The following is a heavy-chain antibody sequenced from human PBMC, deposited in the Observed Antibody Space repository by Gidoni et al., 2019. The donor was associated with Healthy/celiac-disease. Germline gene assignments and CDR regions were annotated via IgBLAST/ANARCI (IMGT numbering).Heavy chain of an antibody. J-gene: IGHJ4*02. V-gene: IGHV1-2*02. D-gene: IGHD1-7*01. Sequence: QVQLVQSGAEVTKPGASVKVSCKASGYNFTGYYMHWVRQAPGQGLEWMGWINPNSGGTNYAQKFQGRVTMTRDTSISTAYMELSRLRADYTSVYYCARVCITGTNFEFDYWGQGTLFTVSS. CDR3: ARVCITGTNFEFDY. CDR1: GYNFTGYY. CDR2: INPNSGGT.